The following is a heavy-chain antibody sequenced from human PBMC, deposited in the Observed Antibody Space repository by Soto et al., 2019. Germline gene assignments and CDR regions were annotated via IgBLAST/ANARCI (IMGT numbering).Heavy chain of an antibody. J-gene: IGHJ6*02. D-gene: IGHD4-4*01. CDR2: INAGNGNT. Sequence: QRLEWMGWINAGNGNTKYSQKFQGRVTITRDTSASTAYMELSSLRSEDTAVYYCARAWASNYYYYYGMDVWGQGTTVTVSS. CDR3: ARAWASNYYYYYGMDV. V-gene: IGHV1-3*01.